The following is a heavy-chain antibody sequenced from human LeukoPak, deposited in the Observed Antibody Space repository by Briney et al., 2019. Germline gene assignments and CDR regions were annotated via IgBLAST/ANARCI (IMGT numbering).Heavy chain of an antibody. V-gene: IGHV3-23*01. CDR2: ISYSGENT. J-gene: IGHJ4*02. CDR1: GFTFSSYV. Sequence: GGSLRLSCAASGFTFSSYVMSWARQAPGKGLEWVSGISYSGENTYYADSVKGRFTISRDNSKNTLYLQMNSLRAEDTAVYYCAKSPGRLGAPHSIDYWGQGTLVTVSS. D-gene: IGHD1-26*01. CDR3: AKSPGRLGAPHSIDY.